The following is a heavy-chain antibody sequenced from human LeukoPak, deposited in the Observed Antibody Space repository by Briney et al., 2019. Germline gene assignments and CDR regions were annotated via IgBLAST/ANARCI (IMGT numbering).Heavy chain of an antibody. CDR2: IYYSGST. CDR1: GGSISSYY. CDR3: ARITMADNWFDP. D-gene: IGHD3-10*01. Sequence: PSETLSLTCTVSGGSISSYYWSWIRQPPGKGLEWIGYIYYSGSTNYNPSLKSRVTISVDTSKNQFSLKLSSVTAADTAVYYCARITMADNWFDPWGQGTLVTVSS. J-gene: IGHJ5*02. V-gene: IGHV4-59*08.